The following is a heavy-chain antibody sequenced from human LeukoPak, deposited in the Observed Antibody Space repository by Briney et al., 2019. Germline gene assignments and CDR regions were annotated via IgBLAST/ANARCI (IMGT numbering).Heavy chain of an antibody. D-gene: IGHD3-10*01. CDR3: ASLGSGSSPIVDFDH. V-gene: IGHV1-46*01. CDR1: GYTFTSYY. CDR2: IDPSAGGT. J-gene: IGHJ4*02. Sequence: ASVKVSCKASGYTFTSYYIHWVRQAPGQGLEWRGIIDPSAGGTNYAQKFQGRVIMTRDMSTRTVYMELSSLRSEDTAVYYCASLGSGSSPIVDFDHWGQGTQVTVSS.